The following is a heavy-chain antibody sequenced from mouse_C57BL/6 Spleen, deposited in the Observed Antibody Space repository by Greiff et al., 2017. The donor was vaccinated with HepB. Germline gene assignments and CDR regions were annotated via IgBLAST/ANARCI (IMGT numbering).Heavy chain of an antibody. CDR1: GFTFSDYY. CDR3: ARGGGPFAY. Sequence: EVKLVESEGGLVQPGSSMKLSCTASGFTFSDYYMAWVRQVPEKGLEWVANINYDGSSTYYLDSLKSRFIISRDNAKNILYLQMSSLKSEDTATYYCARGGGPFAYWGQGTLVTVSA. CDR2: INYDGSST. V-gene: IGHV5-16*01. J-gene: IGHJ3*01.